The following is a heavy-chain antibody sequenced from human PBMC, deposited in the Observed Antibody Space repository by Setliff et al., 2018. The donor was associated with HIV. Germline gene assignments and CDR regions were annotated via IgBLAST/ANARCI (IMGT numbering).Heavy chain of an antibody. CDR2: IYTSGST. CDR3: AREGGYTGYDPFDY. Sequence: SETLSLTCTVSGGPISSGSYYWSWIRQPAGKGLEWIGRIYTSGSTNYNPSLKSRVTILVDASKNQFSLKLSSVTAADTAIYYCAREGGYTGYDPFDYWGQGTLVTVSS. J-gene: IGHJ4*02. D-gene: IGHD5-12*01. V-gene: IGHV4-61*02. CDR1: GGPISSGSYY.